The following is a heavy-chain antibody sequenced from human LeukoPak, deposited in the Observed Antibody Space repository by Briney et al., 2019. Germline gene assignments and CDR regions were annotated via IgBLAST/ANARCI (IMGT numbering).Heavy chain of an antibody. D-gene: IGHD5-18*01. CDR3: AKDMEYSYGWGGGYFDF. CDR2: MSYDGSKK. Sequence: GRSLRLSCAASGFTFSSYGMHWVRQAPGKGLEWVAVMSYDGSKKYYADSVKDRFTISRDSTKNTMYLQMNSLRAEDTAVYYCAKDMEYSYGWGGGYFDFWGQGTLVTVSS. CDR1: GFTFSSYG. V-gene: IGHV3-30*18. J-gene: IGHJ4*02.